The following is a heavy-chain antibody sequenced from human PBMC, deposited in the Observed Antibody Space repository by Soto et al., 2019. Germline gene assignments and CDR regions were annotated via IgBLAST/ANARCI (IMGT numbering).Heavy chain of an antibody. Sequence: GLLRLSCAASGFTFSSYAMSWVRQAPGKGLEWVSAISGSGGSTYYADSVKGRFTSSRDKSKNTLYLQMNSLRAEDTAVYYCAKPPSRYQLLYWFDPWGQGTLVTVSS. V-gene: IGHV3-23*01. CDR1: GFTFSSYA. CDR2: ISGSGGST. J-gene: IGHJ5*02. CDR3: AKPPSRYQLLYWFDP. D-gene: IGHD2-2*01.